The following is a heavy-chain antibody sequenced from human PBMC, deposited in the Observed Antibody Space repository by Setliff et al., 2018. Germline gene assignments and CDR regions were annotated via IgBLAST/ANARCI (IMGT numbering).Heavy chain of an antibody. V-gene: IGHV4-30-4*08. Sequence: SETLSLTCTVSGDSISSGDYFWSWIRQPPGKGLEWIAYIYHSGSAYYNPSLKSRVTMSVDTSKNQFSLKLNSVTAADMAVYYCAREQWLDPPGYYYMDVWAKGTTVTAP. J-gene: IGHJ6*03. CDR1: GDSISSGDYF. CDR2: IYHSGSA. D-gene: IGHD6-19*01. CDR3: AREQWLDPPGYYYMDV.